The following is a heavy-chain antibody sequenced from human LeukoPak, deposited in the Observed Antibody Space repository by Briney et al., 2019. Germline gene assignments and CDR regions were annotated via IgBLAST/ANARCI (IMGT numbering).Heavy chain of an antibody. CDR3: VRGESGIQENSFDI. J-gene: IGHJ3*02. Sequence: GGSLRLSCAASGFTFSSYSMNWVRQAPGKGLEWVSYISDRSSTIYYADSVRGRFTISRDNAKNSLYLQMNSLRVEDTAVYSCVRGESGIQENSFDIWGQGTLVTVSS. V-gene: IGHV3-48*04. CDR2: ISDRSSTI. CDR1: GFTFSSYS. D-gene: IGHD2/OR15-2a*01.